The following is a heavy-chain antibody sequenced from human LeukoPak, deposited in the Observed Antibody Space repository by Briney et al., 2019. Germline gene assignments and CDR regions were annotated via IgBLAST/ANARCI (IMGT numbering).Heavy chain of an antibody. CDR1: GFTFSSYS. D-gene: IGHD5-24*01. V-gene: IGHV3-48*01. CDR2: INSRSSTI. J-gene: IGHJ3*02. Sequence: PPGGSLRLSCVASGFTFSSYSMNWVRQAPGKGLEWVAYINSRSSTISYTDSVKGRFTVSADNAKNSVYLQMNSLRAEDTAVYYCAKGIGDGYNYRNAFDIWGQGTMVTVSS. CDR3: AKGIGDGYNYRNAFDI.